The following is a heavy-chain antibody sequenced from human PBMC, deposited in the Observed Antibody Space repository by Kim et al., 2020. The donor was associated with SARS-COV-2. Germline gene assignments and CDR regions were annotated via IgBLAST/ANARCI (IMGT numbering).Heavy chain of an antibody. J-gene: IGHJ5*02. V-gene: IGHV1-46*01. D-gene: IGHD6-13*01. Sequence: DQKFQGRVPMTRDTSTSTVYLELSSLRPDDTAVYYCARTLVTSSFNWFDPWGQGTLVTVSS. CDR3: ARTLVTSSFNWFDP.